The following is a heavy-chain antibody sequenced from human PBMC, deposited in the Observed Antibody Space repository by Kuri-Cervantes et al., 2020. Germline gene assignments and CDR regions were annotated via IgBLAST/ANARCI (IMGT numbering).Heavy chain of an antibody. J-gene: IGHJ2*01. CDR1: GDSVSSSSAA. Sequence: SCAISGDSVSSSSAAWNWIRQSPSRGLEWLGRTYYRSKWYNDYAVSVKSRITINPDTSKNQFSLKLSSVTAADTAVYYCARGWRRYCSSTSCYAGRSYWYFDLWGRGTLVTVSS. CDR3: ARGWRRYCSSTSCYAGRSYWYFDL. V-gene: IGHV6-1*01. CDR2: TYYRSKWYN. D-gene: IGHD2-2*01.